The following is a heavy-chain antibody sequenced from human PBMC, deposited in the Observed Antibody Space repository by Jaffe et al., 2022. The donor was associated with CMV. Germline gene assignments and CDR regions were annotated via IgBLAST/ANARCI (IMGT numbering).Heavy chain of an antibody. CDR1: GGSISSSNW. CDR3: ARLQGGGKTDYYDSSGYSYYFDY. Sequence: QVQLQESGPGLVKPSGTLSLTCAVSGGSISSSNWWSWVRQPPGKGLEWIGEIYHSGSTNYNPSLKSRVTISVDKSKNQFSLKLSSVTAADTAVYYCARLQGGGKTDYYDSSGYSYYFDYWGQGTLVTVSS. V-gene: IGHV4-4*02. D-gene: IGHD3-22*01. J-gene: IGHJ4*02. CDR2: IYHSGST.